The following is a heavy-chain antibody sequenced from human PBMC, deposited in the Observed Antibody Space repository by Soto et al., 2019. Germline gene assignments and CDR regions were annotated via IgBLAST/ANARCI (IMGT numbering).Heavy chain of an antibody. V-gene: IGHV3-23*01. CDR1: EFTFSNYA. CDR3: ARDIQGRGATSGDDAFDI. Sequence: EVQLLESGGGLVQPGGSLRLSCVASEFTFSNYAMNWVRQAPGEGPEWVSLISSSGGTTYYADSVKGRFSISRDNSKNTLYLQMNSLRVEDTAIYLCARDIQGRGATSGDDAFDIWGQGTMVTVSS. D-gene: IGHD2-15*01. CDR2: ISSSGGTT. J-gene: IGHJ3*02.